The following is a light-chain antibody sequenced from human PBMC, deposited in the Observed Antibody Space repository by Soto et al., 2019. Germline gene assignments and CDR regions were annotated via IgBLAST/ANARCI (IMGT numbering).Light chain of an antibody. V-gene: IGKV3-11*01. CDR3: HQYNHWPPGT. CDR2: DAS. Sequence: EIVLTQSPATLSLSPGERATLSCRASQSVSSYLAWYQQKPGQAPRLLIYDASNRATGIPARFSGSGSGTDFTLTISSLQSEDSELYYCHQYNHWPPGTFGQGTKVDIK. CDR1: QSVSSY. J-gene: IGKJ2*01.